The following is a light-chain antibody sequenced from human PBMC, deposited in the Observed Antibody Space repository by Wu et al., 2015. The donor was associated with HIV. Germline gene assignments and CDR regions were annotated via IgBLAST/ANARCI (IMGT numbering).Light chain of an antibody. CDR1: QGISNS. V-gene: IGKV1-NL1*01. CDR3: QQYYSILWT. CDR2: AAS. J-gene: IGKJ1*01. Sequence: DIQMTQSPSSLSASVGDRVTITCRASQGISNSLAWYQQKPGKAPKLLLYAASRLESGVPSRFSGSGSGTDYSLTISSLQPEDFATYYCQQYYSILWTFGQGTKVEIK.